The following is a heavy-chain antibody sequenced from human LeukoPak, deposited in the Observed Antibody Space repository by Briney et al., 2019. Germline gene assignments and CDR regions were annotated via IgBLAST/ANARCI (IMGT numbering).Heavy chain of an antibody. J-gene: IGHJ2*01. V-gene: IGHV5-51*01. CDR3: ARMPPRLPSRPHWYFDV. D-gene: IGHD6-6*01. CDR2: FSPGVYDT. CDR1: GYSFTSYS. Sequence: GESLKISCKGSGYSFTSYSIAWVRQIPGKGLDWMGIFSPGVYDTKYSPAFEGQVTFSADESVDTAFLEWSSLRASDTALYFCARMPPRLPSRPHWYFDVRGRGTLVSVSS.